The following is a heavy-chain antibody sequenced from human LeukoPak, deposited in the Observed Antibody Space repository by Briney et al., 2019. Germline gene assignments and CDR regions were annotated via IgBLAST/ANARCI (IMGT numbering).Heavy chain of an antibody. J-gene: IGHJ4*02. CDR3: ARRQYHGRCFDY. CDR2: INHSGST. V-gene: IGHV4-38-2*02. D-gene: IGHD2-2*01. CDR1: GYSISSDYY. Sequence: SETLSLTCTVSGYSISSDYYWGWIRQPPGKGLEWIGEINHSGSTNYNPSLKSRVTISVDTSKNQFSLKLSSVTAADTAVYYCARRQYHGRCFDYWGQGTLVTVSS.